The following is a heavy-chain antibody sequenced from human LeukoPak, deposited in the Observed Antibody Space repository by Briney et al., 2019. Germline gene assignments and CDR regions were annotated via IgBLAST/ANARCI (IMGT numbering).Heavy chain of an antibody. V-gene: IGHV3-7*03. CDR3: ARGGFGEYYFDY. CDR2: IKGDGSEK. CDR1: GFTFSTSW. Sequence: QPGGSLRLSCAASGFTFSTSWMDWVRQVPGKGLEWVANIKGDGSEKYYVDSVKGRFTISRDNAENSLYLQMDSLRAEDTAVYYCARGGFGEYYFDYWGQGTLVTVSS. J-gene: IGHJ4*02. D-gene: IGHD3-10*01.